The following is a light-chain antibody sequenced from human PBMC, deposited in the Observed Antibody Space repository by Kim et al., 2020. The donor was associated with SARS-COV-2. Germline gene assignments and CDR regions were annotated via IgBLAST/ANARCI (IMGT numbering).Light chain of an antibody. V-gene: IGKV3-11*01. Sequence: PEERATLSCRARQSVSSYLAWYQQKPGQAPRLLIYDASTRATGIPARCSGSGSGTDFTLTISSLEPDDFVVYYCQQRSNWPPLTFGGGTKVDIK. CDR3: QQRSNWPPLT. CDR2: DAS. CDR1: QSVSSY. J-gene: IGKJ4*01.